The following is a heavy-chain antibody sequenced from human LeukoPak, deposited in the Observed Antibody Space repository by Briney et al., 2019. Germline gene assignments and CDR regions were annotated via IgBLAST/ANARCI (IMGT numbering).Heavy chain of an antibody. CDR1: GFTFSSYA. Sequence: PGGSLRLSCAASGFTFSSYAMSWVRQAPGKGLEWVSVISGNGGSTYYADSVKGRFTMNTLYLQMNSLRAEDTAVYYCAKDREWLRFPSYYYYGMDVWGQGTTVTVSS. J-gene: IGHJ6*02. CDR2: ISGNGGST. CDR3: AKDREWLRFPSYYYYGMDV. D-gene: IGHD5-12*01. V-gene: IGHV3-23*01.